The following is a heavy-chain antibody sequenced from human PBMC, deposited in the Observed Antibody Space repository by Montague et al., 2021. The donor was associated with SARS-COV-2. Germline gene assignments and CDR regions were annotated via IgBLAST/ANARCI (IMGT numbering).Heavy chain of an antibody. CDR2: INQSGRT. J-gene: IGHJ4*02. Sequence: SETLSPTCAVYGGSFSGYYWSWIRQPPEKGLEWIGEINQSGRTNNNPSLKSRVIISVDTSKNQFSLKPSSVTAADTAVYYCARRGSSVWGVTVSAELDYWGQGILVIVSS. D-gene: IGHD3-10*01. CDR3: ARRGSSVWGVTVSAELDY. V-gene: IGHV4-34*01. CDR1: GGSFSGYY.